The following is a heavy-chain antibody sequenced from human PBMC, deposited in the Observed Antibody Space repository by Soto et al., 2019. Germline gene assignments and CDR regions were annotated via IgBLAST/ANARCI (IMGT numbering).Heavy chain of an antibody. CDR3: ARVLRFLEWSLGY. J-gene: IGHJ4*02. CDR2: ISTYNRDT. CDR1: GYRFTNYG. V-gene: IGHV1-18*04. D-gene: IGHD3-3*01. Sequence: VASVKVSCKTSGYRFTNYGISWVRQAPGQGLEWLGWISTYNRDTNSSPRLQGRLTMTTDTSTSTAYMELRSLTSDDSAVYYCARVLRFLEWSLGYWGQGTLVTVSS.